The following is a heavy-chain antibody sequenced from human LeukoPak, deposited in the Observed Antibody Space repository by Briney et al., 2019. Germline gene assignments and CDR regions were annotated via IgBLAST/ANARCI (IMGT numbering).Heavy chain of an antibody. V-gene: IGHV3-23*01. CDR3: AKARFGSGWYDN. CDR1: GFTFSSYA. Sequence: GGSLRLSCAASGFTFSSYAMSWVRQAPGKGLEWVSVISDNGGSTYYADSVKGRFTISRDNFKNTLYLQMNSLRAEDTAVYYCAKARFGSGWYDNWGQGTLVTVSS. D-gene: IGHD6-19*01. J-gene: IGHJ5*02. CDR2: ISDNGGST.